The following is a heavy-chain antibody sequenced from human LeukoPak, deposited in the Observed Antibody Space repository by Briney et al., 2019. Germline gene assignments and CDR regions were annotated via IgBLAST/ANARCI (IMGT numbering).Heavy chain of an antibody. CDR2: IYACGSR. J-gene: IGHJ4*02. V-gene: IGHV3-53*01. Sequence: TGGSLRLSCAASGFTFSSYGMHWVRQAPGKGLEWVSVIYACGSRYYADSVKGRFTISRDNSKHTLYLQMNSLRAEDTSVYYCARDWSHRCFDYWGQGTLVSVSS. CDR1: GFTFSSYG. D-gene: IGHD3-3*01. CDR3: ARDWSHRCFDY.